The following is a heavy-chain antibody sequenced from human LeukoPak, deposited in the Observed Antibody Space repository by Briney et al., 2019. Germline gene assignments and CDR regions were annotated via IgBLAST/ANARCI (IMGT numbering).Heavy chain of an antibody. CDR2: INAGNGNT. J-gene: IGHJ6*02. CDR1: GYTFTSYA. D-gene: IGHD3-3*01. V-gene: IGHV1-3*01. Sequence: ASVKVSCKASGYTFTSYAMHWVRQAPGQRLEWMGWINAGNGNTKYSQKFQGRVTITRDTSASTAYMELSSLRSEDTAVYYCARDLPYYDFWSGYVYYYYGMDVWGQGTTATVSS. CDR3: ARDLPYYDFWSGYVYYYYGMDV.